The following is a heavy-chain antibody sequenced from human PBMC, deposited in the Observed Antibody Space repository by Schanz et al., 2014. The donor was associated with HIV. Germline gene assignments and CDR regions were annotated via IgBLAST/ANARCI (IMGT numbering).Heavy chain of an antibody. D-gene: IGHD6-19*01. CDR3: ARGLTRYSSGWYHFDY. CDR1: GLTFSSYG. J-gene: IGHJ4*02. V-gene: IGHV3-33*08. CDR2: MRYDGNKK. Sequence: QVQLVESGGGVVQPGRSLRLSCAGSGLTFSSYGMHWVRQAPGKGLEWVAFMRYDGNKKEYGDSVKGRFTISGDNAYKSLYLQMNSLRAEDTAVYYCARGLTRYSSGWYHFDYWGQGTLVSVSS.